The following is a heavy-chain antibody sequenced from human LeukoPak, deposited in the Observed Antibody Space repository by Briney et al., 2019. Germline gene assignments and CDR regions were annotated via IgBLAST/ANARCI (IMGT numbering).Heavy chain of an antibody. V-gene: IGHV3-30*03. CDR1: CG. Sequence: CGMHWVRQAPGKGLEWVAVIPYDGSNKYYADSVKGRFTISSDNSKSTLYLQMNSLRAEDTAAYYCARERSSALDYWGQGTLVTVSS. CDR3: ARERSSALDY. CDR2: IPYDGSNK. D-gene: IGHD6-19*01. J-gene: IGHJ4*02.